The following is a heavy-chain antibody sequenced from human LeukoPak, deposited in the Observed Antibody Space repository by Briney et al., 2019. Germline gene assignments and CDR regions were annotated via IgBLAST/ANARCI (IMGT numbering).Heavy chain of an antibody. V-gene: IGHV3-33*01. Sequence: GGSLRLSCAASGFTFSSYGMHWVRQAPGKGLEWVAVIWYDGSNKYYADSVKGRFSIARDNSKSTLYLLMNSLRDEDTATYYCVRGTTATDSWGQGTLVTVSS. CDR1: GFTFSSYG. J-gene: IGHJ4*02. CDR2: IWYDGSNK. D-gene: IGHD1-7*01. CDR3: VRGTTATDS.